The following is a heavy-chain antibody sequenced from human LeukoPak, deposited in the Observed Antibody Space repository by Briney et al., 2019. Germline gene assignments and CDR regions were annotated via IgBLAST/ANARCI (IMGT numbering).Heavy chain of an antibody. CDR2: ISSSSSYI. CDR1: GFTFSSYS. D-gene: IGHD3-9*01. V-gene: IGHV3-21*01. CDR3: ASSFTYYDILTGYPSFQAPYYIDV. Sequence: GGSLRLSCAASGFTFSSYSMNWVRQAPGKRLEWVSSISSSSSYIYYADSVKGRFTISRDNAKNSLYLQMNSLRAEDTAVYYCASSFTYYDILTGYPSFQAPYYIDVWGKGTTVTVSS. J-gene: IGHJ6*03.